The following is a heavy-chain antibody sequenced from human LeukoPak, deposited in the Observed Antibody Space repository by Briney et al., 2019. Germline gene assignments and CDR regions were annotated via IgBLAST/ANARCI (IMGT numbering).Heavy chain of an antibody. CDR2: IYHSGST. D-gene: IGHD3-3*01. CDR3: ARGIRFLEWPWSYYFDY. CDR1: GYSISSGYY. J-gene: IGHJ4*02. V-gene: IGHV4-38-2*02. Sequence: SETLSLTCTVSGYSISSGYYWGWIRQPPGKGLEWIGSIYHSGSTYYDPSLKSRVTISVDTSKNQFSLKLSSVTAADTAVYYCARGIRFLEWPWSYYFDYWGQGTLVTVSS.